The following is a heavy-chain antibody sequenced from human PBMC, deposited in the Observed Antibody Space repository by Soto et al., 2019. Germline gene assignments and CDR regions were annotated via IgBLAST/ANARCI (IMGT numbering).Heavy chain of an antibody. V-gene: IGHV4-59*07. J-gene: IGHJ6*02. CDR1: GVSIGSYN. Sequence: DTLSLTCTVSGVSIGSYNRGWLRQPVGKVLEGMGYSYYGVRAKCSPYLRTRVTISVDTSKNQFSLKLSSVTDADTAVYYCARVIRWNPLWYNTHYGMEVWGQGSTVT. D-gene: IGHD1-20*01. CDR3: ARVIRWNPLWYNTHYGMEV. CDR2: SYYGVRA.